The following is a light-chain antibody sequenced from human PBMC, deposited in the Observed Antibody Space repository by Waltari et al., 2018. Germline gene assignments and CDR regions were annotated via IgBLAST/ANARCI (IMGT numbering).Light chain of an antibody. Sequence: ELVSPQSPGPLSLSSGERATRSCRASQSVGRTLSCYQQKPGQAPRRLIYGASSRATDIPDRFSGSGSGTDFSLTINRLEPEDFAVYFCQHYVRLPATFGQGTKVEIK. CDR1: QSVGRT. J-gene: IGKJ1*01. V-gene: IGKV3-20*01. CDR3: QHYVRLPAT. CDR2: GAS.